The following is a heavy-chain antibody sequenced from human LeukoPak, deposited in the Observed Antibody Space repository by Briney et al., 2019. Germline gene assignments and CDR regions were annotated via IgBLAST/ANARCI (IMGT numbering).Heavy chain of an antibody. CDR2: INPTGGST. CDR3: ARDRGYSGYDYYYYYGMDV. J-gene: IGHJ6*02. CDR1: GYTFPSYF. D-gene: IGHD5-12*01. V-gene: IGHV1-46*01. Sequence: ASVKVSCKASGYTFPSYFMHWVRQAPGQGLEWMGIINPTGGSTTYAQKFQGRVTMTRDTSTSTVYMELSSLRSDDTAVYYCARDRGYSGYDYYYYYGMDVWGQGTTVTVSS.